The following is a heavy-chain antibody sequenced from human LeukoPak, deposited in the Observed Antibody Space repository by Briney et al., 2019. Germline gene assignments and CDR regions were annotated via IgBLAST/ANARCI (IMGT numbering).Heavy chain of an antibody. Sequence: SETLSLTCTVSGGSISSSSYYWGWIRQPPGKGLEWIGSIYYSGSTYYNPSLKSRVTISVDTSKNQFSLKLSSVTAADTAVYYCARHSMAAAGTYSFDYWGQGTLVTVSS. V-gene: IGHV4-39*01. CDR2: IYYSGST. CDR1: GGSISSSSYY. J-gene: IGHJ4*02. D-gene: IGHD6-13*01. CDR3: ARHSMAAAGTYSFDY.